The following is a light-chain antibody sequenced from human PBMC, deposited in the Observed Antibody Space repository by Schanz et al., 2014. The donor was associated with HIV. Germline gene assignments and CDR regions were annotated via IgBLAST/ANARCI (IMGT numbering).Light chain of an antibody. V-gene: IGLV2-8*01. CDR3: ASYGGNNNLL. Sequence: QSALTQPPSASGSPGQSVTISCTGTSSDVGGYNYVSWYQQHPGKAPKLMIYEVSKRPSGVPDRFSGSKSDNTASLTISGLQGEDEADYYCASYGGNNNLLFGGGTKLTVL. J-gene: IGLJ2*01. CDR1: SSDVGGYNY. CDR2: EVS.